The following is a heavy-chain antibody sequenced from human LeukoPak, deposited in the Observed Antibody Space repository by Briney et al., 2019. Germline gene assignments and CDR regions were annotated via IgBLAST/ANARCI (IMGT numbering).Heavy chain of an antibody. CDR2: IYYSGST. D-gene: IGHD3-10*01. CDR1: GGSISSYY. V-gene: IGHV4-59*01. Sequence: PSETLSLTCTVSGGSISSYYWSWIRQPPGKGLEWIGYIYYSGSTNYNPSLKSRVTISVDTSKNQFSLKLSSVTAADTAVHYCAREQGAYYYGSGSYYKGAFDIWGQGTMVTVSS. J-gene: IGHJ3*02. CDR3: AREQGAYYYGSGSYYKGAFDI.